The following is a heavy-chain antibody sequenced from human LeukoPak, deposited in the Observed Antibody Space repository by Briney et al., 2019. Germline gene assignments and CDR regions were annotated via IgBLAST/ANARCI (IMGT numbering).Heavy chain of an antibody. CDR1: GFTFTSYW. J-gene: IGHJ3*02. D-gene: IGHD1-14*01. CDR2: INTDGSTT. Sequence: GGSLRLSCAASGFTFTSYWMYWVRQAPGKGLVWVSLINTDGSTTNYADSVKGRFAISRDNSKNTLYLQMNSLRAEDTAVYYCAKDLTFDAFDIWGQGTMVTISS. V-gene: IGHV3-74*01. CDR3: AKDLTFDAFDI.